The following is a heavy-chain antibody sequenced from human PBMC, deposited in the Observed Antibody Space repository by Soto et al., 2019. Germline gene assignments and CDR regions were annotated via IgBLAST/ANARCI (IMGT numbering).Heavy chain of an antibody. J-gene: IGHJ3*01. D-gene: IGHD3-22*01. Sequence: QVQLVESGGGLVQPGGSLRLSCAASGFTFGDYEMSWIRQAAGKGPEWVSFLSRSGNTIYYADSVKARLSISRDYAENSLDLQVESMRVDDTATYCCGRSSGMYEADAFDLWCQGTMVTVSA. CDR2: LSRSGNTI. CDR3: GRSSGMYEADAFDL. V-gene: IGHV3-11*01. CDR1: GFTFGDYE.